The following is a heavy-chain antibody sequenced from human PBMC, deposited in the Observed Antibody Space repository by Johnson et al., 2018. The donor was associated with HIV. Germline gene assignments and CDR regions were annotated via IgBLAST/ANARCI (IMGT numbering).Heavy chain of an antibody. CDR3: ATRDPTYRPGAFDL. Sequence: QVQLVESGGGLVKPGGSLRLSCAASGFSFSDYYMNWIRQAPGKGLEWVSYISSSGSTIYYADSVKGRFIISRDNAKNSLYLQMNSLRAEDTAVYYCATRDPTYRPGAFDLWGQGTMVTVSS. J-gene: IGHJ3*01. CDR2: ISSSGSTI. CDR1: GFSFSDYY. D-gene: IGHD1-14*01. V-gene: IGHV3-11*04.